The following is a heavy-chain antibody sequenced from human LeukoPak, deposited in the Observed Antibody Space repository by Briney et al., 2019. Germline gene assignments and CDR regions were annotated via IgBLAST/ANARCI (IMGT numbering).Heavy chain of an antibody. J-gene: IGHJ4*02. D-gene: IGHD1-26*01. CDR2: INYSGST. V-gene: IGHV4-39*07. CDR3: ARDVGATPGYFDY. CDR1: GGSISSTFYY. Sequence: SETLSLTCTVSGGSISSTFYYWGWIRQPPGKGLEWIGSINYSGSTYYNPSLKSRVTISVDTSKNQFSLKLSSVTAADTAVYYCARDVGATPGYFDYWGQGTLVTVSS.